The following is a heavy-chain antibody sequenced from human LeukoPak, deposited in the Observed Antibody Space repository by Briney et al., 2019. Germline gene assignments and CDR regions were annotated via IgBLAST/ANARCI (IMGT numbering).Heavy chain of an antibody. J-gene: IGHJ4*02. Sequence: GGSLRLSCTASGFTFSGSAMNWVRQAPAKGLEWVSSINGGGTSTYYANSVKGRFTISRDNSKNTLYLQMGSLRAEDMAVYYCARAPPFDYWGQGTLVTVSS. CDR3: ARAPPFDY. CDR1: GFTFSGSA. V-gene: IGHV3-64*01. CDR2: INGGGTST.